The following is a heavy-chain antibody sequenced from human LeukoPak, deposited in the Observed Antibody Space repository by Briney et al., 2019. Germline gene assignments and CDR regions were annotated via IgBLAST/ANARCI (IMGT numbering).Heavy chain of an antibody. CDR3: ARGLKEWFGELLVPYYYYYYGMDV. CDR1: GFTFSSYG. J-gene: IGHJ6*02. Sequence: PGGSLRLSCAASGFTFSSYGMHWVRQAPGKGLEWVAVISYDGSNKYYADSVKGRFTISRDNSKNTLYLQMNSLRAEDTAVYYCARGLKEWFGELLVPYYYYYYGMDVWGQGTTVTVSS. D-gene: IGHD3-10*01. CDR2: ISYDGSNK. V-gene: IGHV3-30*03.